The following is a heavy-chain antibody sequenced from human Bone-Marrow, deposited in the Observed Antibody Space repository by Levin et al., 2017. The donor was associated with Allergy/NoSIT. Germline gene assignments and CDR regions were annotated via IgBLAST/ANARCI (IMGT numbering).Heavy chain of an antibody. J-gene: IGHJ4*02. CDR1: GYNFTSYW. Sequence: GESLKISCKGSGYNFTSYWISWVRQMPGKGLEWMGRIDPSDSYTNYSPSFQGHVTMSTDNSISTAYLQWGSLKASDTAMYYCGRVVDDYGDYFIDHWGRGTLVTVSS. D-gene: IGHD4-17*01. V-gene: IGHV5-10-1*01. CDR2: IDPSDSYT. CDR3: GRVVDDYGDYFIDH.